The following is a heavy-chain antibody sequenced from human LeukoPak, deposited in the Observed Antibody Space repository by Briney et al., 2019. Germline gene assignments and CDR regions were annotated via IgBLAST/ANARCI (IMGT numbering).Heavy chain of an antibody. J-gene: IGHJ4*02. D-gene: IGHD2-15*01. CDR3: ANQGSGGSSGFDY. CDR1: GCTFTTYF. V-gene: IGHV1-46*01. CDR2: INPSDDST. Sequence: ASVKVSCKASGCTFTTYFIHWVRQAPGQGLEWMGIINPSDDSTGYALKFQDRLTMTRDLSTSTVYMELSSLRSEDTAVYYCANQGSGGSSGFDYWGQGTLVTVSS.